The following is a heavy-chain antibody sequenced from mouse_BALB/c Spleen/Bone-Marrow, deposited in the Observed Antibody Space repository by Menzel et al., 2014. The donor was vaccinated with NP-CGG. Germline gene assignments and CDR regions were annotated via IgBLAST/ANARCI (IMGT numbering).Heavy chain of an antibody. J-gene: IGHJ2*01. Sequence: EVKLMESGGGLVQPGGSLGLSCATSGFTFSDIHMEWVRQPPGKRLEWIATSRSKPNDYTTEYSASVKGRFIVSRDTSQSILYLQMNALRPEDTAIYYCARDGGYGRDNWGQGTTLTVSS. CDR1: GFTFSDIH. D-gene: IGHD1-1*02. CDR2: SRSKPNDYTT. V-gene: IGHV7-1*02. CDR3: ARDGGYGRDN.